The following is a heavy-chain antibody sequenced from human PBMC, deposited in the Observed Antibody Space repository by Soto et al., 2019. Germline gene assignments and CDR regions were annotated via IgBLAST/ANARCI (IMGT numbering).Heavy chain of an antibody. V-gene: IGHV3-15*01. CDR1: GFTFSNAW. CDR3: ARPPTPVLYVWGMDV. D-gene: IGHD3-16*01. Sequence: GGSLRVSCAAAGFTFSNAWRSWVRQAPGKGLEWVGRIKSKTDGGTTDYAAPVKGRFTISRDDSKNTLYLQMNSLRAEDTAVYFCARPPTPVLYVWGMDVWGQGTTVTVSS. J-gene: IGHJ6*02. CDR2: IKSKTDGGTT.